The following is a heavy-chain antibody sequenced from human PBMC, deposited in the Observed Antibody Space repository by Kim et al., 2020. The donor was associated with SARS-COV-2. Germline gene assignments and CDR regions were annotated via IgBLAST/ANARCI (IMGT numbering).Heavy chain of an antibody. J-gene: IGHJ6*02. Sequence: KYNPSLQSRGIISVDRSKNQFSRKLSSVTAADTAVYFCARAEVAARFGMDVWGQGTTATVSS. D-gene: IGHD6-6*01. V-gene: IGHV4-4*01. CDR3: ARAEVAARFGMDV.